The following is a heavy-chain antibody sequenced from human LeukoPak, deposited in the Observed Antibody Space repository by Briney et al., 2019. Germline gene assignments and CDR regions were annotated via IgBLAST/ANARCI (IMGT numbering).Heavy chain of an antibody. CDR1: GGSFSGYY. CDR3: ARDVLWFGELLWGYYFDY. D-gene: IGHD3-10*01. Sequence: NPSETLSLTCAVYGGSFSGYYWSWIRQPPGKGLEWSGEINHSGSTNYNPSLKSRVTISVDTSKNQFSLKLSSVTAADTAVYYCARDVLWFGELLWGYYFDYWGQGTLVTVSS. V-gene: IGHV4-34*01. J-gene: IGHJ4*02. CDR2: INHSGST.